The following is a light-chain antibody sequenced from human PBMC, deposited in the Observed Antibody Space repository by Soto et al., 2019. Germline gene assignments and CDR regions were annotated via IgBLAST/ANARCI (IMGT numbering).Light chain of an antibody. Sequence: EIVLTQSPGTLSLSPGERTTLSCRASQSVSSNLAWYQQKPGQAPGLXXYGASSRTAGIPDRFSGSVSGTDFTLTISRLEPEDFAVYYGQQYGSSPPITFGQGTRLEIK. CDR1: QSVSSN. J-gene: IGKJ5*01. V-gene: IGKV3-20*01. CDR3: QQYGSSPPIT. CDR2: GAS.